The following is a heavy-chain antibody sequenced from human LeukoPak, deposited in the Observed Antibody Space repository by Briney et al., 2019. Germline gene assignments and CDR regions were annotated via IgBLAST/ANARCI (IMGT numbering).Heavy chain of an antibody. D-gene: IGHD3-9*01. J-gene: IGHJ4*02. CDR1: GYTFTSYY. V-gene: IGHV1-46*01. CDR3: ARAFPDYDILTGYGHFDY. Sequence: ASVKVSCKASGYTFTSYYMHWVRQAPGQGLEWMGIINPSGGSTSYAQKFQGRVTMTRDTSTSTVYMELSSLRSEDTAVYYCARAFPDYDILTGYGHFDYWGQGTLDTVSS. CDR2: INPSGGST.